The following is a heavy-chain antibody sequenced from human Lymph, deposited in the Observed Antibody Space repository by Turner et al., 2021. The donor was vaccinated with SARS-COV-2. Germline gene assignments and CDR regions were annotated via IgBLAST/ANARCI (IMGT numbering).Heavy chain of an antibody. V-gene: IGHV3-33*01. CDR1: GFTFSSYA. Sequence: QVQPVESGGGVVQPGRPLRLTFAASGFTFSSYAMHWVRQAPGNGLGWVAFIWYDGSNTYYADSAKGRFTISRDNSKNTLYLQMNSLRAEDTAVYYCARGSAGGDVWGQGTTVTVSS. D-gene: IGHD6-13*01. CDR2: IWYDGSNT. J-gene: IGHJ6*02. CDR3: ARGSAGGDV.